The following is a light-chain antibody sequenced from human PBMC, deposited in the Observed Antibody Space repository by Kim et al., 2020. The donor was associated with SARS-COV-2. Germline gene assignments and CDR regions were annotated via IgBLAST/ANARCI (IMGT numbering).Light chain of an antibody. J-gene: IGLJ3*02. CDR1: GGSIAPGY. CDR3: QSYDGTGWV. Sequence: TLPIACTRTGGSIAPGYVHWYQQRPGRAPTTVIYEDDQRPSGVPDRCSASVDSSSNAASLIISGLETEDEADYYCQSYDGTGWVFGGGTQLTVL. V-gene: IGLV6-57*03. CDR2: EDD.